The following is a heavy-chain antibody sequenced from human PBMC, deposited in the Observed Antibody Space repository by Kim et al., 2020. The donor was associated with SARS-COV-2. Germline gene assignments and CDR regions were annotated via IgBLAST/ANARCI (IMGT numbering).Heavy chain of an antibody. D-gene: IGHD5-18*01. V-gene: IGHV3-73*01. CDR2: IRSKANSYAT. J-gene: IGHJ4*02. CDR1: GFTFSGSA. CDR3: TRHAGYSYGSFDY. Sequence: GGSLRLSCAASGFTFSGSAMHWVRQASGKGLEWVGRIRSKANSYATAYAASVKGRFTISRDDSKNTAYLQMNSLKTEDTAVYYCTRHAGYSYGSFDYWGQGTLVTVSS.